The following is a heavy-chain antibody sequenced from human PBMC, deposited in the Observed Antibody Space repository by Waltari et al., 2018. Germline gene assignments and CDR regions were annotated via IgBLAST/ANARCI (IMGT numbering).Heavy chain of an antibody. D-gene: IGHD3-3*01. Sequence: ESQLVESGGTLVRPGGSLRLSGAASGFSLSDPCMSWVRQAPGKGLEWVASINQDGETDYVDSVKGRFTISRDTAKNSLYLLLNTLGADDSGVYFCASDPTLFGIRQNYFDSWGQGTQVTVSS. CDR3: ASDPTLFGIRQNYFDS. CDR1: GFSLSDPC. CDR2: INQDGET. V-gene: IGHV3-7*04. J-gene: IGHJ4*02.